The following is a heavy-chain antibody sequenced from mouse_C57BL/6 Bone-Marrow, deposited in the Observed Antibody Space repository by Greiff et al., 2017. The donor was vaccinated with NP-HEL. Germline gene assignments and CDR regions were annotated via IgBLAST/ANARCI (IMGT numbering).Heavy chain of an antibody. J-gene: IGHJ3*01. CDR1: GYTFTSYW. Sequence: VKLQQPGAELVKPGASVKLSCKASGYTFTSYWMHWVKQRPGQGLEWIGMIHPNSGSTNYNEKFKSKATLTVDKSSSTAYMQLSSLTSEDSAVYYCARWDGNYVFFAYWGQGTLVTGSA. CDR2: IHPNSGST. D-gene: IGHD2-1*01. V-gene: IGHV1-64*01. CDR3: ARWDGNYVFFAY.